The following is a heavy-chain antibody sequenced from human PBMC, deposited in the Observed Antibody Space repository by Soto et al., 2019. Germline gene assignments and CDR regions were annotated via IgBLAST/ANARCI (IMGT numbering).Heavy chain of an antibody. CDR3: AKEGIAVAGIKEYGVSSYRYYYYGMDV. CDR2: ISYDGSNK. V-gene: IGHV3-30*18. J-gene: IGHJ6*02. D-gene: IGHD6-19*01. Sequence: GGSLRLSCAASGFTFSSYGMHWVRQAPGKGLEWVAVISYDGSNKYYADSVKGRFTISRDNSKNTLYLQMNSLRAEDTAVYYCAKEGIAVAGIKEYGVSSYRYYYYGMDVWGQGTTVTVSS. CDR1: GFTFSSYG.